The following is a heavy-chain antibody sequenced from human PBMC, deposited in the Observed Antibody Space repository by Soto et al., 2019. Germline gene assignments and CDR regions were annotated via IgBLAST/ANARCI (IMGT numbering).Heavy chain of an antibody. V-gene: IGHV4-31*03. J-gene: IGHJ3*02. CDR1: GGSISSGGYY. CDR2: IYYSGST. CDR3: ASNIVVVPAALREDAFDI. D-gene: IGHD2-2*01. Sequence: SETLSLTCTVSGGSISSGGYYWSWIRQHPGKGLEWIGYIYYSGSTYYNPSLKSRVTISVDTSKNQFFLKLSSVTAADTAVYYCASNIVVVPAALREDAFDIWGQGTMVTVSS.